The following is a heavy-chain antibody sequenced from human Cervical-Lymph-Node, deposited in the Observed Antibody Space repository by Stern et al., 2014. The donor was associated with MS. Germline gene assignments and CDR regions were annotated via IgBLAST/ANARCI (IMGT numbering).Heavy chain of an antibody. V-gene: IGHV4-61*01. CDR2: LKYSGST. CDR1: GGSVSSPSYN. Sequence: QLQLQESGPGLVKPSETLSLTCTVSGGSVSSPSYNWTWTRQSPGKGLEWIGNLKYSGSTDYNSSLKSRVTMSVDTSKNQFSLKLRSTTAADTAVYYCARDFISGYDYNYSYNGLDVWGQGTTVTVSS. D-gene: IGHD5-12*01. CDR3: ARDFISGYDYNYSYNGLDV. J-gene: IGHJ6*02.